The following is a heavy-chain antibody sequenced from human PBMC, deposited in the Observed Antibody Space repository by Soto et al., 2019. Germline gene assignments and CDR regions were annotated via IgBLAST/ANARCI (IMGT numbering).Heavy chain of an antibody. J-gene: IGHJ4*02. Sequence: SVKVSCKASGFTFTSSAMQWVRQARGQRLEWIGWIVVGGGNTNYAQKFQERVTITRDMSTSTAYMELSSLRSEDTAVYYCAAGYGSGWYPLGYWGQGTLVTVSS. V-gene: IGHV1-58*02. CDR3: AAGYGSGWYPLGY. D-gene: IGHD6-19*01. CDR1: GFTFTSSA. CDR2: IVVGGGNT.